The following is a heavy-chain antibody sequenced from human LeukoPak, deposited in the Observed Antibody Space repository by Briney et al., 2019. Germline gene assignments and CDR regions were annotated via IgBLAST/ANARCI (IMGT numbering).Heavy chain of an antibody. D-gene: IGHD3-10*01. J-gene: IGHJ4*02. CDR2: ISGSGGST. CDR3: XXXXXXXGELLDY. V-gene: IGHV3-23*01. CDR1: GFTFSSYA. Sequence: GGSLRLSCAASGFTFSSYAMSWVRQAPGKGLEWVSAISGSGGSTYYADSVKGRFTISRDNSKNTLYLQMNSLRAEDTAVYYCXXXXXXXGELLDYWGQGTLVTVSS.